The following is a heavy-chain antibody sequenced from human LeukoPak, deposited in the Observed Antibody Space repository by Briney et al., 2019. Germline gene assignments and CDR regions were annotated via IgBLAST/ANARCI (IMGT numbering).Heavy chain of an antibody. CDR2: ISGSGGST. V-gene: IGHV3-23*01. D-gene: IGHD3-22*01. CDR3: AKGQVVFPDANGYYDSSGYPGGYYFDY. J-gene: IGHJ4*02. CDR1: GFTFSSYA. Sequence: GGSLRLSCAASGFTFSSYAMSWVRQAPGKGLEWVSAISGSGGSTYYADSVKGRFTISRDNSKNTLYLQMNSLRAEDTAVYYCAKGQVVFPDANGYYDSSGYPGGYYFDYWGQGTLVTVSS.